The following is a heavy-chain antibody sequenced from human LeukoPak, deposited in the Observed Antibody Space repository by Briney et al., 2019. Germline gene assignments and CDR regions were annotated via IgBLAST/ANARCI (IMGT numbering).Heavy chain of an antibody. D-gene: IGHD1-26*01. CDR3: AKDGERGSYSYFDY. Sequence: GGSLRLSRAASGFTFSSYAMSWVRQAPGKGLEWVSAISGSTGSTYYADSVKGRFTISRDNSKNTLYLQMKSLRAEDTAVYYCAKDGERGSYSYFDYWGQGTLVTVSS. CDR2: ISGSTGST. V-gene: IGHV3-23*01. J-gene: IGHJ4*02. CDR1: GFTFSSYA.